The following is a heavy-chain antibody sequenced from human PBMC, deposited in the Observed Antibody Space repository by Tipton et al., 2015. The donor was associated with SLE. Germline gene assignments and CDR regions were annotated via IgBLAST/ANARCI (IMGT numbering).Heavy chain of an antibody. Sequence: TLSLTCAVSGGSISTGGYAWSWIRQPPGKGLEWIGYISYSGSTNYNSSLKSRLTISVDTSKNQFSLKLSSVTAADTAVYYCARDVGGYNTGWFPYYFDYWGQGTLVTVSS. CDR1: GGSISTGGYA. CDR3: ARDVGGYNTGWFPYYFDY. D-gene: IGHD2-8*02. J-gene: IGHJ4*02. V-gene: IGHV4-31*11. CDR2: ISYSGST.